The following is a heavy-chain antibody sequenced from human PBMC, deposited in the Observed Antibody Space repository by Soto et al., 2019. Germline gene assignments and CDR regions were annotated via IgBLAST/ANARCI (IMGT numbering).Heavy chain of an antibody. Sequence: ASVKVSCKAPADTFTSYYIHWVRQAPGQGLEWMGWINPNNGATHYGLSFQGRVTMTRDTSISTAYMELSSLRSDDTAVYYCASHDPGARFDPWGQGTLVTVSS. CDR1: ADTFTSYY. D-gene: IGHD1-1*01. CDR2: INPNNGAT. CDR3: ASHDPGARFDP. V-gene: IGHV1-2*02. J-gene: IGHJ5*02.